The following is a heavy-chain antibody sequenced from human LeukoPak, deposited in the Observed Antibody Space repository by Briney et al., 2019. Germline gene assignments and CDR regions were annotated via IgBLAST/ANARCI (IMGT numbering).Heavy chain of an antibody. CDR2: IYYSGST. J-gene: IGHJ6*02. CDR1: GGSISSYY. D-gene: IGHD3-22*01. V-gene: IGHV4-59*01. CDR3: ARDRSPEGYYDSSHWDYYHGMDV. Sequence: SETLSLTCSVSGGSISSYYWSWIRQPPGKGLEWIGYIYYSGSTNYNPSLKSRVTISVDTSKNQFSLNLSSVTAADTAMYYCARDRSPEGYYDSSHWDYYHGMDVWGQGTTVTVSS.